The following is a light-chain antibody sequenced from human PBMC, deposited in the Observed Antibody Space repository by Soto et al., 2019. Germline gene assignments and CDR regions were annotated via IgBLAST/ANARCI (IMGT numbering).Light chain of an antibody. CDR3: TSWTSTSTYV. V-gene: IGLV2-14*03. Sequence: QSALTQDASVSGSPGQSITISCTGTSSDVGGFNYVSWYQQHPGKATKLMIYDVFTRPSGVSNRFSGSKSGNTASLTISVLQAEDEADYYCTSWTSTSTYVFGSGTKLTVL. CDR1: SSDVGGFNY. CDR2: DVF. J-gene: IGLJ1*01.